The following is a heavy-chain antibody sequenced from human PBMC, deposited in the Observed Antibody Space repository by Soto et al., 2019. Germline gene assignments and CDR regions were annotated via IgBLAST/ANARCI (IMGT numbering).Heavy chain of an antibody. J-gene: IGHJ4*02. V-gene: IGHV3-33*01. D-gene: IGHD6-6*01. CDR1: GCTFSSYG. Sequence: QVQLVESGGGVVQPGRSLRLSCAASGCTFSSYGMHWVRQAPGKGLEWVAVIWYDGSNKYYADSVKGRFTISRDNSKNTLYLQMNSLRAEDTAVYYCASDSWGSSSDDYWGQGTLVTVSS. CDR3: ASDSWGSSSDDY. CDR2: IWYDGSNK.